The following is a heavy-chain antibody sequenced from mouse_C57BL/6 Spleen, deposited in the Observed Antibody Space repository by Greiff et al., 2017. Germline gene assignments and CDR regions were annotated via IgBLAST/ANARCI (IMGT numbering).Heavy chain of an antibody. CDR1: GYAFSSSW. CDR2: IYPGDGDT. Sequence: QVQLQQSGPELVKPGASVKISCKASGYAFSSSWMNWVKQRPGKGLEWIGRIYPGDGDTNYNGKFKGKATLTADKSSSTAYMQLSSLTSEDSAVYFCARSAVVGYYAMDYWGQGTSVTVSS. CDR3: ARSAVVGYYAMDY. V-gene: IGHV1-82*01. D-gene: IGHD1-1*01. J-gene: IGHJ4*01.